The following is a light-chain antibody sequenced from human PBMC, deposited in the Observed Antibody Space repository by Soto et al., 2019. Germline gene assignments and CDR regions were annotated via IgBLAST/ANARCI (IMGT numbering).Light chain of an antibody. Sequence: EIVLTQSPGTLSLSLGERATLSCRASQSVSSSYLAWYQQKPGQAPRLLIYGASSRATGIPDRFSGSGSGTDFTLTISRLEPDDFAVYYCQQYGSSPRTFGQGTKVEIK. CDR2: GAS. J-gene: IGKJ1*01. CDR3: QQYGSSPRT. V-gene: IGKV3-20*01. CDR1: QSVSSSY.